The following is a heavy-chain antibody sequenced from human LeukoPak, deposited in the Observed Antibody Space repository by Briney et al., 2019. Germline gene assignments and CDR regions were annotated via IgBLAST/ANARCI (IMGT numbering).Heavy chain of an antibody. Sequence: GGSLRLSCAASGFTFSDYYMSWIRQAPGKGLEWVSYISSSGSTIYYADSVKGRFTISRDNAKNSLYLQMNSLRAEDTAVYYCARDKALMLRGVIIRENYYYYMDVWGKGTTVTISS. CDR1: GFTFSDYY. CDR3: ARDKALMLRGVIIRENYYYYMDV. J-gene: IGHJ6*03. D-gene: IGHD3-10*01. V-gene: IGHV3-11*04. CDR2: ISSSGSTI.